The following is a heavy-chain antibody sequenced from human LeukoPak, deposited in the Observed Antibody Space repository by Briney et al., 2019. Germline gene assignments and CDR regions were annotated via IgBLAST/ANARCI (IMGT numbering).Heavy chain of an antibody. CDR1: GFPLNYFY. D-gene: IGHD2/OR15-2a*01. J-gene: IGHJ4*02. CDR2: ISSSGSTT. Sequence: GGSLRLLLSGFGFPLNYFYYSLIRQAPGKELEWVSHISSSGSTTYYAESVKGRFTISRDNAKNSLYLQMNSLRAEDTAVYYCARFYDSWGQGTLVTVSS. CDR3: ARFYDS. V-gene: IGHV3-11*01.